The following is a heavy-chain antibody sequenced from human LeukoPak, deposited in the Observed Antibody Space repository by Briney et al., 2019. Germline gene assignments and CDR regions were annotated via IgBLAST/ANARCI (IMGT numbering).Heavy chain of an antibody. CDR2: ISYDGGNK. D-gene: IGHD6-19*01. V-gene: IGHV3-30*01. Sequence: GRSLKPSCAASGVTSTSYAMRGGRRDPPGGVRGGAVISYDGGNKYYADSVKGRFTVSRDNSKNTLSLQMNRLRAEDTAVYYCARGARGSGWRVFDIWGKGTTVTVSS. CDR3: ARGARGSGWRVFDI. J-gene: IGHJ3*02. CDR1: GVTSTSYA.